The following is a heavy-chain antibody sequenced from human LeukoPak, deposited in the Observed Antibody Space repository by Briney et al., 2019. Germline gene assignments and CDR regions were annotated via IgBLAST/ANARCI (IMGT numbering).Heavy chain of an antibody. Sequence: PGGSLRLSCAAPGFTFSSYAMSWVRQAPGKGLEWVSAISGSGGSTYYADSVKGRFTISRDNSKNTLYLQMNSLRAEDTAVYYCAKELQARSQYYYFDYWGQGTLVTVSS. CDR3: AKELQARSQYYYFDY. CDR2: ISGSGGST. CDR1: GFTFSSYA. V-gene: IGHV3-23*01. D-gene: IGHD2/OR15-2a*01. J-gene: IGHJ4*02.